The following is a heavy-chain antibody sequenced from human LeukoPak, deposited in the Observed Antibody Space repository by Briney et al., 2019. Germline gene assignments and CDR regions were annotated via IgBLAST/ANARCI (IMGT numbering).Heavy chain of an antibody. Sequence: PGGSLRLSCAASGFTFDDYAMHWVRQAPGKGLEWVSGISWNSGSIGYADSVKGRFTISRDNAKNSLYLQTNSLRAEDTALYYCARGPDYYGSGSYGGPFDYWGQGTLVTVSS. V-gene: IGHV3-9*01. J-gene: IGHJ4*02. CDR2: ISWNSGSI. CDR1: GFTFDDYA. D-gene: IGHD3-10*01. CDR3: ARGPDYYGSGSYGGPFDY.